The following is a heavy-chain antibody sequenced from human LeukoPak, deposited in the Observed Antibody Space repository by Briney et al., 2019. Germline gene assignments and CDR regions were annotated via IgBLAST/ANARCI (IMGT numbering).Heavy chain of an antibody. CDR1: GGSIRSSGYY. V-gene: IGHV4-39*07. CDR2: IYHSGST. Sequence: SESLSLTCTVPGGSIRSSGYYWGWLRQPPGKGLEWIGTIYHSGSTSYNPSLKSRVTMSVDTSKNQFSLKMSSVTAADRAVYYCARGEATYYFEYWSQGTQVTVSS. CDR3: ARGEATYYFEY. D-gene: IGHD1-26*01. J-gene: IGHJ4*02.